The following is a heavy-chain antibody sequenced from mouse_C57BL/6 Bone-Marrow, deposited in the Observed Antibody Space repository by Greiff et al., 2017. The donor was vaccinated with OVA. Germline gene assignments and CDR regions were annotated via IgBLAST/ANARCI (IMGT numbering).Heavy chain of an antibody. D-gene: IGHD1-1*01. V-gene: IGHV10-3*01. J-gene: IGHJ4*01. CDR2: IRSKSSNYAT. CDR3: GRHYCGSSFAMDY. Sequence: EVQLVESGGGLVQPKGSLKLSCAASGFTFTTYAMNWVRQAPGKGLEWVARIRSKSSNYATYSADSVKDRFTISRDDSQSMLYLQMKNLMTADAAMYYCGRHYCGSSFAMDYWGQGTSVTVSS. CDR1: GFTFTTYA.